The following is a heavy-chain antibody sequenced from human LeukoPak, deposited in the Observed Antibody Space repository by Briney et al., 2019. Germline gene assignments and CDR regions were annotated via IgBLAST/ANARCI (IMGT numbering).Heavy chain of an antibody. D-gene: IGHD1-26*01. CDR1: AFSLNAYN. V-gene: IGHV3-21*04. Sequence: PGGSLRLSCAASAFSLNAYNMNWVRQAPGKGLEWVSSISYTGTYIYYADSVKGQFTITRDNAQNSLYLQMNSLRAEDTAIYYCVRDRGTYRPIDYWGQGTLVTVSS. J-gene: IGHJ4*02. CDR3: VRDRGTYRPIDY. CDR2: ISYTGTYI.